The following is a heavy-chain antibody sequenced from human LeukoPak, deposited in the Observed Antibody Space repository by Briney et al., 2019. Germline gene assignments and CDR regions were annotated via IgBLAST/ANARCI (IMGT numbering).Heavy chain of an antibody. Sequence: AASVKVSCKASGYTFTGYYMHWVRPAPGQGLEWVGWINPNSGGTNYAQKFQGRVTMTRDTSISTAYMELSRLRSDDTAVYYCARTPYSYGYKAPYYFDYWGQGTLVTVSS. D-gene: IGHD5-18*01. CDR2: INPNSGGT. J-gene: IGHJ4*02. CDR3: ARTPYSYGYKAPYYFDY. V-gene: IGHV1-2*02. CDR1: GYTFTGYY.